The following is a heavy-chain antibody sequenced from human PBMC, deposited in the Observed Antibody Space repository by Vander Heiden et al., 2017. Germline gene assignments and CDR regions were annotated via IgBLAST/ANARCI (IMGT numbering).Heavy chain of an antibody. J-gene: IGHJ4*02. CDR1: GFTFSSYG. CDR3: ARDGHIVVVTAIPSGYFDY. CDR2: IWYDGSNK. D-gene: IGHD2-21*02. V-gene: IGHV3-33*01. Sequence: QVQLVEYGGGVVQHGRSLRLSCAASGFTFSSYGMHWVRQAPGKGLEWVAVIWYDGSNKYYADSVKGRFTISRDNSKNTLYLQMNSLRAEDTAVYYCARDGHIVVVTAIPSGYFDYWGQGTLVTVSS.